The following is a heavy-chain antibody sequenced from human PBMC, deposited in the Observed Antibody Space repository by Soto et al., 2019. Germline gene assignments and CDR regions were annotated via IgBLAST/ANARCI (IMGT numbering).Heavy chain of an antibody. J-gene: IGHJ4*02. CDR3: ARQIYDSDSGPNFQYYFDS. CDR2: IDPSDSQT. V-gene: IGHV5-10-1*01. CDR1: GYSFAGYW. D-gene: IGHD3-22*01. Sequence: GESRKISCKGSGYSFAGYWITWVRQMPGKGLGWMGRIDPSDSQTYYSPSFRGHVTISAAKSITTVFLQWSSLRASDTAMYYCARQIYDSDSGPNFQYYFDSWGQGTLVTVSS.